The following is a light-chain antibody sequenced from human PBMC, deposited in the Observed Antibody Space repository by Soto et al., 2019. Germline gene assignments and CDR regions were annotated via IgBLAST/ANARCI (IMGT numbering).Light chain of an antibody. J-gene: IGKJ1*01. CDR2: AAS. V-gene: IGKV3-15*01. CDR1: QSVRSN. CDR3: QHYDHGPLT. Sequence: EIVMTQSPATLSVSLGERATVSCRASQSVRSNLAWLQQKPGQAPRLLIYAASTRATGVPARFSGSGSGTDFTLTISSLQSEDFAVYYCQHYDHGPLTFGHGTRVEVK.